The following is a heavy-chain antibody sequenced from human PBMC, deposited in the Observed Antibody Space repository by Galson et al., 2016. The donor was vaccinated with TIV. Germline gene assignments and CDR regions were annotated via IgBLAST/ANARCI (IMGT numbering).Heavy chain of an antibody. J-gene: IGHJ4*02. Sequence: SVKVSCKASGYVFASHAMHWLRQAPGQRPEWMGWINVGNGDTKYSERLQGRVTISGDKFANTVYMELSSLRSEDTAMYYCARERGGSGDFDYWGQGTLVTVSS. CDR2: INVGNGDT. CDR1: GYVFASHA. D-gene: IGHD3-16*01. V-gene: IGHV1-3*01. CDR3: ARERGGSGDFDY.